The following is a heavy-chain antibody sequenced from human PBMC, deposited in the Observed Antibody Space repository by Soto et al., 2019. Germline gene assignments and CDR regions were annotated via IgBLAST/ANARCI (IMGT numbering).Heavy chain of an antibody. J-gene: IGHJ3*02. D-gene: IGHD2-2*01. CDR1: GLTVSSNY. CDR2: IYSGGST. V-gene: IGHV3-66*01. Sequence: GSLRLSCAASGLTVSSNYMSWVRQAPGKGLEWVSVIYSGGSTYYADSVKGRFTISRDNSKNTLYLQMNSLRAEDTAVYYCAREGYCSSTSCFGGVAFDIWGQGTMVTVSS. CDR3: AREGYCSSTSCFGGVAFDI.